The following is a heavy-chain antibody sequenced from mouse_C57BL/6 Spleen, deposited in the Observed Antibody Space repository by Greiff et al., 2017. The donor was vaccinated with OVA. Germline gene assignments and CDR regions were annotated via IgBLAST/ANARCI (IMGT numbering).Heavy chain of an antibody. CDR3: ARHNGSSYRYFDV. V-gene: IGHV5-15*01. CDR1: GFTFSDYG. J-gene: IGHJ1*03. CDR2: ISNLAYSI. D-gene: IGHD1-1*01. Sequence: EVQLVESGGGLVQPGGSLKLSCAASGFTFSDYGMAWVRQAPRKGPEWVAFISNLAYSIYYADTVTGRFTISRENAKNTLYLEMSSLRSEDTAMYYCARHNGSSYRYFDVWGTGTTVTVSS.